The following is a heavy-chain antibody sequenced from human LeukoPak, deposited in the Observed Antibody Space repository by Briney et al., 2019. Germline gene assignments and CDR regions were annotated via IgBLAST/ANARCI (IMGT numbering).Heavy chain of an antibody. CDR2: INHSGST. D-gene: IGHD4-17*01. Sequence: SETLSLTCAVSGGSISSSNWWSWVRQPPGKGLEWIGEINHSGSTNYNPSLKSRVTISVDTSKNQFSLKLSSVTAADTAVYYCARLVSRDDATVTKWVFDYWGQGTLVTVSS. CDR1: GGSISSSNW. V-gene: IGHV4-4*02. J-gene: IGHJ4*02. CDR3: ARLVSRDDATVTKWVFDY.